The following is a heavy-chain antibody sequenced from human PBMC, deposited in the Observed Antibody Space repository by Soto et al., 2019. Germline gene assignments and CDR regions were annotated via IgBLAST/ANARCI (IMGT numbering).Heavy chain of an antibody. V-gene: IGHV4-31*03. CDR2: IYYSGST. J-gene: IGHJ5*02. D-gene: IGHD1-1*01. CDR3: ARKMEPSYGRYNWFDP. Sequence: SETLSLTCTVSGGSISSGGYYWSWIRQHPGKGLEWIGYIYYSGSTYYNPSLKSRVTISVDTSKNQFSLKLSSVTAADTAVYYCARKMEPSYGRYNWFDPWGQGTLVTVSS. CDR1: GGSISSGGYY.